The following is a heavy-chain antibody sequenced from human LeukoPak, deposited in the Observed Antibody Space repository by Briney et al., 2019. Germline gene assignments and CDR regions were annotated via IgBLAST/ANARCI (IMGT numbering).Heavy chain of an antibody. CDR1: GYSISSGYY. CDR3: ATPGGGDAFDI. V-gene: IGHV4-38-2*02. D-gene: IGHD3-10*01. CDR2: IYHSGST. J-gene: IGHJ3*02. Sequence: PSETLSLTCTVSGYSISSGYYWGWIRQPPGKGLEWIGSIYHSGSTYYNPSLKSRVTISVDTSKNQFSLKLSSVTAADTAVYYCATPGGGDAFDIWGQGTMVTVSS.